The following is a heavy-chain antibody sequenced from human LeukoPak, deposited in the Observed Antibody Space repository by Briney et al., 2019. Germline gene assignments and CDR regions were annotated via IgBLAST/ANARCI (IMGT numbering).Heavy chain of an antibody. CDR3: AKGIVVVTATYFDY. V-gene: IGHV3-48*01. CDR2: ISSSSSAI. Sequence: GGSLRLSCAASGFTFSSYSMNWVRQAPGKGLEWVSYISSSSSAIYYADSVKGRFTISRDNSKNTLYLQMNSLRAEDTAVYYCAKGIVVVTATYFDYWGQGTLVTVSS. D-gene: IGHD2-21*02. CDR1: GFTFSSYS. J-gene: IGHJ4*02.